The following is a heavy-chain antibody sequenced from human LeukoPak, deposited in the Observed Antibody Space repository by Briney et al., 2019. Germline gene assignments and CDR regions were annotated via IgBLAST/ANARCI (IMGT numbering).Heavy chain of an antibody. Sequence: SSETLSLTCTVSGGSISSHYWSWIRQPPGKGLEWIGYIYYSGSTNYNPSLKSRVTISVDTPKNQFSLKLSSVTAADTAVYYCAREIVVVNHYYMDVWGKGTTVTVSS. CDR3: AREIVVVNHYYMDV. J-gene: IGHJ6*03. CDR2: IYYSGST. D-gene: IGHD3-22*01. V-gene: IGHV4-59*11. CDR1: GGSISSHY.